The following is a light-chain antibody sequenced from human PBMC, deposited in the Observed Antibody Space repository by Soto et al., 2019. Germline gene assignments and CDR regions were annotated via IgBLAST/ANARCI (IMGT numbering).Light chain of an antibody. Sequence: QSVLTQSPSVSGAPRQSVNISCSGNNSNIGSNAVHWYKQLPGKAPKLLMYYNDMLPSGVSDRFSGSKSGTSASLAISGLQSEDDGDYYCATWDDRLTAGVFGGGTKLTVL. CDR3: ATWDDRLTAGV. J-gene: IGLJ3*02. CDR1: NSNIGSNA. V-gene: IGLV1-36*01. CDR2: YND.